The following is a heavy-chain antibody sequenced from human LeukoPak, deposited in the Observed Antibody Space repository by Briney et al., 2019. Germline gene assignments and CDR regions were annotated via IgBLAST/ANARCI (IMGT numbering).Heavy chain of an antibody. V-gene: IGHV1-8*01. CDR1: GYTFTSYD. Sequence: ASVKVSCKASGYTFTSYDINWVRQATGQGLEWMGWMNPNSGNTGYAQKFQGRVTMTRNTSISTAYMELSSLRSEDTAVYYCALTGYCSSTSCYSFPQRTNYGMDVWGQGTTVTVSS. J-gene: IGHJ6*02. CDR2: MNPNSGNT. D-gene: IGHD2-2*01. CDR3: ALTGYCSSTSCYSFPQRTNYGMDV.